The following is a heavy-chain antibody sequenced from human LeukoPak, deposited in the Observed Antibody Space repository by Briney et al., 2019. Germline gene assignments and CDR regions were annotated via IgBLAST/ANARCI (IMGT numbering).Heavy chain of an antibody. V-gene: IGHV3-21*04. CDR3: AKGYRGHFDY. Sequence: GGSRRLSCAASGFTFSSYSMNWVRQAPGKGLEWVSSISSSSSYIYYADSVKGRFTISRDNAKNSLYLQMNSLRAEDTAVYYCAKGYRGHFDYWGQGTLVTVSS. J-gene: IGHJ4*02. D-gene: IGHD5-18*01. CDR2: ISSSSSYI. CDR1: GFTFSSYS.